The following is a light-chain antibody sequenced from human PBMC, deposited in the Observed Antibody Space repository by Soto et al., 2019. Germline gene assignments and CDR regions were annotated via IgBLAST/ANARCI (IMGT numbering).Light chain of an antibody. Sequence: ELVLTQSPATLSVSPGEGATLSCRPSQRVGSNFLAWYQQKPGQPPRLLIYGISTRAAGIPDRFSGSGSGTEFTLTISSLQPEDFAVYYCQQHSQWPITFGQGTRLEIK. CDR2: GIS. CDR1: QRVGSNF. J-gene: IGKJ5*01. CDR3: QQHSQWPIT. V-gene: IGKV3D-15*01.